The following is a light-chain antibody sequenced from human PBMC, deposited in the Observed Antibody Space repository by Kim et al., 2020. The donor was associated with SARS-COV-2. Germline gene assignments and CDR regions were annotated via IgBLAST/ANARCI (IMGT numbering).Light chain of an antibody. V-gene: IGLV2-14*03. CDR2: DVN. Sequence: GHSITISCTGTSSDVGGYNSVSWYQQHPGNAPKLMIYDVNNRPSGVSNRFSGSKSGNTASLTISGLQAEDEADYYCSSYASGSTVVFGGGTQLTVL. CDR1: SSDVGGYNS. CDR3: SSYASGSTVV. J-gene: IGLJ2*01.